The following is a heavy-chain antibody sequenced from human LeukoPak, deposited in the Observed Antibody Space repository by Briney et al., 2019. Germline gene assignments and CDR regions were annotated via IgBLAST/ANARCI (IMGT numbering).Heavy chain of an antibody. CDR3: ARADSNIAARRIGFDY. CDR1: GFTFSSYG. J-gene: IGHJ4*02. Sequence: GGTLRLSCAASGFTFSSYGMSWVRQAPGKGLEWVSAISGSGGSTYYADSVKGRFTISRDSAKNSLYLQMNSLRAGDTALYYCARADSNIAARRIGFDYWGQGTLVTVSS. CDR2: ISGSGGST. V-gene: IGHV3-23*01. D-gene: IGHD6-6*01.